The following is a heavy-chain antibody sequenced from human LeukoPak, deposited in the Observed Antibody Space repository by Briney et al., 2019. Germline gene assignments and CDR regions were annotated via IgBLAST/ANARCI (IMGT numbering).Heavy chain of an antibody. J-gene: IGHJ4*02. V-gene: IGHV4-34*01. CDR2: INDRGHT. CDR3: ARDPTTVVTTPYYFDF. Sequence: SETLSLTCAVHDGSFSGYHWNWIRQSPGKGLEWIGEINDRGHTNYNPSLESRVTISVDTSKKQFSLKLNSVTAADTAVYYCARDPTTVVTTPYYFDFWGQGTLVTVSS. D-gene: IGHD4-23*01. CDR1: DGSFSGYH.